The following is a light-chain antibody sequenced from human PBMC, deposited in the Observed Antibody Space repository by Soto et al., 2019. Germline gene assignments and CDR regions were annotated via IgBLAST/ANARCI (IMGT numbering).Light chain of an antibody. CDR3: SSYAGTDNFDV. Sequence: QSALTQPPSASGSPGQSVTISCTGTSSDVGGYNYVSWYQQHPGKAPKLMIYEVTKRPSGVPDRFSGSKSASTASLTVSGLQAEDEADYYCSSYAGTDNFDVFGTGTKLTVL. CDR1: SSDVGGYNY. J-gene: IGLJ1*01. V-gene: IGLV2-8*01. CDR2: EVT.